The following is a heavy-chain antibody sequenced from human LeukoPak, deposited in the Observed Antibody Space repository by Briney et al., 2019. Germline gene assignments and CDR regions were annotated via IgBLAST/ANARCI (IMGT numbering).Heavy chain of an antibody. CDR3: ARPPSRGYSSSFEY. V-gene: IGHV5-51*01. CDR1: GYSFPTYW. J-gene: IGHJ4*02. Sequence: GESLKISCKGSGYSFPTYWIAWVRQMPGKGLEWMVIIYPDESNIRYSPSYQGQVTISADKSISTAYLQWSSLKASDTAMYYCARPPSRGYSSSFEYWGQGTLVTVSS. CDR2: IYPDESNI. D-gene: IGHD2-2*03.